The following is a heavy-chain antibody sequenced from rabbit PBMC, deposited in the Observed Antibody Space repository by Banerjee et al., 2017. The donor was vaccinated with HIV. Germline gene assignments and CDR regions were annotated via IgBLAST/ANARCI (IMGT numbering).Heavy chain of an antibody. D-gene: IGHD1-1*01. CDR3: ARPSSGYYYFSL. J-gene: IGHJ4*01. CDR2: IYAGSSDST. Sequence: QEQLVESGGGLVKPGASLTPTCTASGFDFSSYYMCWVRQAPGKGLEWIGCIYAGSSDSTYYASRAKGRFTISKTSSTTVTLQMTSLTAADTATYFCARPSSGYYYFSLWGQGTLVTV. CDR1: GFDFSSYY. V-gene: IGHV1S45*01.